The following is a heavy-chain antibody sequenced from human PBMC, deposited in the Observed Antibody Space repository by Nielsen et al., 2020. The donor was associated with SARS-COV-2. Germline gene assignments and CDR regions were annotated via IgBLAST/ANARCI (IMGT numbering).Heavy chain of an antibody. V-gene: IGHV3-30*18. CDR3: AKDTRDWAYYYYGMDV. J-gene: IGHJ6*02. D-gene: IGHD2-21*02. CDR1: GFTFSSYG. CDR2: ISYDGSNK. Sequence: GESLKISCAASGFTFSSYGMHWVRQAPGKGLEWVAVISYDGSNKYYADSVKGRFTISRDNSKNTLYLQMNSLRAEDTAVYYCAKDTRDWAYYYYGMDVWGQGTTVTVSS.